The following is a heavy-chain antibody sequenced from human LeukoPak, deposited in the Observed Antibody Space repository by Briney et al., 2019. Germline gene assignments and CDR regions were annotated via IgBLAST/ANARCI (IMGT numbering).Heavy chain of an antibody. CDR2: ISSSSSTI. V-gene: IGHV3-48*01. J-gene: IGHJ5*02. CDR1: GFTFSSYS. CDR3: AKDLRSAGQAFDP. Sequence: GGSLRLSCAASGFTFSSYSMNWVRQAPGKGLEWVSYISSSSSTIYYADSVKGRFTISRDNAKNSLYLQMNSLRAEDTALYYCAKDLRSAGQAFDPWGQGTLVTVSS.